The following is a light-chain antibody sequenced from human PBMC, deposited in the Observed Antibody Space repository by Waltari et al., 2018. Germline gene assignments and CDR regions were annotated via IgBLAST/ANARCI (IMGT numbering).Light chain of an antibody. J-gene: IGKJ1*01. V-gene: IGKV3-11*01. CDR1: QSVGTS. Sequence: EIFLTQSPATLSVSAGERAALSCRASQSVGTSLAWYQHRAGQAPRLLIYDASKGAAGIPARFSGRGSGTDFTLVIDTLEPEDFAVYYCQQRNTWPRTFGQGTKVEI. CDR3: QQRNTWPRT. CDR2: DAS.